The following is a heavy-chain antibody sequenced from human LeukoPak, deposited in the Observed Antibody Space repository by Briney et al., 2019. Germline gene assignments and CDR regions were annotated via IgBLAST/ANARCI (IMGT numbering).Heavy chain of an antibody. V-gene: IGHV3-48*03. CDR2: IRRSGSII. J-gene: IGHJ3*02. CDR3: AKDVGEWSVTDAFHI. D-gene: IGHD3-16*01. Sequence: PGGSLRISCATFGFTISNYEMNWIRQAPGKGLDSVSHIRRSGSIIYYADSVKGRFTISRDNAKNSLYLQMNSLRAEDTAVYYCAKDVGEWSVTDAFHIWGQGTRVTVSS. CDR1: GFTISNYE.